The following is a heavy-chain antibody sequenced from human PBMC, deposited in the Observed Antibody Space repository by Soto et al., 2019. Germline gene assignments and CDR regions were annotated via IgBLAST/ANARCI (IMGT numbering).Heavy chain of an antibody. CDR2: IIPIFGTA. Sequence: ASVKVSCKASGGTFSSYAISWVRQAPGQGLEWMGGIIPIFGTANYAQKFQGRVTITADESTSTAYMELSSLRSEDTAVYYCARDFYPLAYYFDYWGQGTLVTVSS. CDR1: GGTFSSYA. CDR3: ARDFYPLAYYFDY. J-gene: IGHJ4*02. V-gene: IGHV1-69*13.